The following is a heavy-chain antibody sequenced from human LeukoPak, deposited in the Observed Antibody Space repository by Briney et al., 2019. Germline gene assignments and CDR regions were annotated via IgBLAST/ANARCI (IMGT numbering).Heavy chain of an antibody. J-gene: IGHJ4*02. CDR3: ARTREGVWGSYSP. V-gene: IGHV1-2*02. D-gene: IGHD3-16*01. CDR1: GYHFNDYY. CDR2: INPKSGGT. Sequence: ASVKVSCKASGYHFNDYYIHWVRLAPGQGLEWMGWINPKSGGTHYAQKFQGRVSMTRDTSINTVYLELSSLRSNDTAVYYCARTREGVWGSYSPWGQGTLVTVSS.